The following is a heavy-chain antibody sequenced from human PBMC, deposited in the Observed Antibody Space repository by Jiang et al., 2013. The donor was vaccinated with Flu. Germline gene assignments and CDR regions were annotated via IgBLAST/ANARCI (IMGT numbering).Heavy chain of an antibody. V-gene: IGHV3-74*01. Sequence: SLRLSCAASGFTFSTYWMHWVRQAPGQGLIWVSRIKSDGSSTSYADSVQGRFIISRDNAKNTLYLQMNSLRAEDTAVYYCARDPHGFEGIHDAFDIWGQGTMVTVSS. J-gene: IGHJ3*02. D-gene: IGHD3-16*01. CDR3: ARDPHGFEGIHDAFDI. CDR1: GFTFSTYW. CDR2: IKSDGSST.